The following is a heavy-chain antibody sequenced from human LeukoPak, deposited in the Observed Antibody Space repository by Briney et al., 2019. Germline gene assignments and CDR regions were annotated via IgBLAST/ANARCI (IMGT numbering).Heavy chain of an antibody. D-gene: IGHD1-26*01. CDR1: GCTFSSYA. Sequence: GGSLRLSCAASGCTFSSYAMSWVRRAPGKGLEWVSAISCSGGSTYYADSVKGQFTISRDNTKNTLYLQMNSLRAEDTAVYYCAKDRWELLAGAFDIWGQGTMVTVSS. J-gene: IGHJ3*02. CDR2: ISCSGGST. CDR3: AKDRWELLAGAFDI. V-gene: IGHV3-23*01.